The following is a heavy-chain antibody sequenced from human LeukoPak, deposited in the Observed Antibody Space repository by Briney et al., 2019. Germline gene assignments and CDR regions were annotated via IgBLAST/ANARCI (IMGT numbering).Heavy chain of an antibody. V-gene: IGHV1-2*02. D-gene: IGHD3-22*01. CDR1: GYTFTGYY. Sequence: ASVKVSCKASGYTFTGYYMHWVRQAPGQGLEWMGWINPNSGGTNYAQKFQGRVTMTRDTSISTAYMELSRLRSDDTAVYYCARGSDYYDRNFDPWGQGTLVTVSS. J-gene: IGHJ5*02. CDR3: ARGSDYYDRNFDP. CDR2: INPNSGGT.